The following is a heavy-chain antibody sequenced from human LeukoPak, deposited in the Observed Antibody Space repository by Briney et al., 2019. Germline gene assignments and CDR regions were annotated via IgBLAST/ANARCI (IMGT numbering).Heavy chain of an antibody. V-gene: IGHV3-23*01. Sequence: GGSLRLSCAASGFTFSSYAMSWVRQAPGKGLEWVSAISGSGGSTYYADSVKGRFTISRDNSKNTVNVQMNSLRAEDTAVYYCAKATSPVHSRNWFDSWGQGTLVTVSS. CDR1: GFTFSSYA. D-gene: IGHD6-13*01. CDR2: ISGSGGST. CDR3: AKATSPVHSRNWFDS. J-gene: IGHJ5*01.